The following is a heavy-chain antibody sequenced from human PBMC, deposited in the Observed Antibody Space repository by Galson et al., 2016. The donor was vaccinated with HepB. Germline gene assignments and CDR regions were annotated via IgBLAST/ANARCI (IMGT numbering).Heavy chain of an antibody. V-gene: IGHV4-30-2*01. Sequence: TLSLTCAVSGVSIATGGFSWSWIRQPPGTGLEWIGFIYHSGHTYYNPSLQSRVTISLDTSQNQFSLNLTSVTAADTAVYYCARTYYDFSAGYQHTFDIWGQGTMVTVSS. CDR3: ARTYYDFSAGYQHTFDI. CDR1: GVSIATGGFS. D-gene: IGHD3-3*01. J-gene: IGHJ3*02. CDR2: IYHSGHT.